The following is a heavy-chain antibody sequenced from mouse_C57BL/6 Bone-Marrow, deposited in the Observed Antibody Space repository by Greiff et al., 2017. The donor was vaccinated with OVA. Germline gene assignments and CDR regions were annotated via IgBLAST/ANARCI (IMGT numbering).Heavy chain of an antibody. V-gene: IGHV1-50*01. CDR2: IDPSDSYT. J-gene: IGHJ1*03. Sequence: QVQLQQPGAELMKPGASVKLSCKASGYTFTSYWMQWVKQRPGQGLEWIGEIDPSDSYTNYNQKFKGKATLTVDTYSSTAYMQLSSLTSEDSAVYYCAFLYGSTYWYFDVWGTGTTVTVSS. CDR1: GYTFTSYW. CDR3: AFLYGSTYWYFDV. D-gene: IGHD1-1*01.